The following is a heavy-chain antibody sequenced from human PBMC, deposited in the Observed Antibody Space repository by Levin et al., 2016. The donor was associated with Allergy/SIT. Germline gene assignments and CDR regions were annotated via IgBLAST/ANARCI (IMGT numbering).Heavy chain of an antibody. CDR3: VRPQIGRDGYTNYYFDL. D-gene: IGHD5-24*01. CDR1: GGSISSNYY. Sequence: SETLSLTCVVSGGSISSNYYWGWIRQSTGKGLEWLGTFYYSGTTSYNPSLKSRVTISVDTSKNQLSLKLTSVTAADTAVYFCVRPQIGRDGYTNYYFDLWGQGTLVIVSS. V-gene: IGHV4-39*01. J-gene: IGHJ4*02. CDR2: FYYSGTT.